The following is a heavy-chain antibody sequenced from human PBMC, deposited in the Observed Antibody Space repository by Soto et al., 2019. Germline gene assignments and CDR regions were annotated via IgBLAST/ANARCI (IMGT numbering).Heavy chain of an antibody. D-gene: IGHD3-22*01. Sequence: QVQLVESGGGVVQPGRSLRLSCAASGFTFSSYGRHWVRQAPGKGLEWVAVIWYDGSNKYYADSVKGRFTISRDNSKNTLYLQMNSLRAEDTAVYYCARAEYYYDSSGYYDFDYWGQGTLVTVSS. J-gene: IGHJ4*02. CDR2: IWYDGSNK. CDR1: GFTFSSYG. CDR3: ARAEYYYDSSGYYDFDY. V-gene: IGHV3-33*01.